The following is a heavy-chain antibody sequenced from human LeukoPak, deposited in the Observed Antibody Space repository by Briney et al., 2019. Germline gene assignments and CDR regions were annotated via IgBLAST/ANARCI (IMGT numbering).Heavy chain of an antibody. D-gene: IGHD3-10*01. J-gene: IGHJ4*02. CDR1: GFTFSSYA. CDR2: ITGTGGDT. V-gene: IGHV3-23*01. Sequence: GGSLRLSCAASGFTFSSYAMSWVRQAPGKGLEWVSAITGTGGDTYYADSVKGRFTISRDNSKNTLYLQMNSLRVEDTAVYYCAKKGYAGSGTHSYYFDYWGQGALVTVSS. CDR3: AKKGYAGSGTHSYYFDY.